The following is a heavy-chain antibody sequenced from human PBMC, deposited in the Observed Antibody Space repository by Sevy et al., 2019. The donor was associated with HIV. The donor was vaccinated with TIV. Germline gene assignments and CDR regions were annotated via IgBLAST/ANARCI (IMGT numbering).Heavy chain of an antibody. D-gene: IGHD3-22*01. CDR1: GYTFTDYY. V-gene: IGHV1-2*02. J-gene: IGHJ6*03. CDR3: AGMYHSESSVYRPELDYGYYYMDV. CDR2: INPKTGGT. Sequence: ASVKVSCQASGYTFTDYYIHWVRQAPGQGLEWMGWINPKTGGTNYAQRFEGRVTMTRGTSFSTAYVELSRLRSDDTAVYSCAGMYHSESSVYRPELDYGYYYMDVWGKGTTVTVSS.